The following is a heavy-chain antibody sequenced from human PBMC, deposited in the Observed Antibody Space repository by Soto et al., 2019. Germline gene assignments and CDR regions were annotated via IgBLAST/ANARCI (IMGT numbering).Heavy chain of an antibody. CDR2: IYYSGST. CDR1: GGSISSYY. D-gene: IGHD2-2*01. V-gene: IGHV4-59*01. CDR3: ARAGYCSSTSCYGGYYYYYMDV. Sequence: SETLSLTCTVSGGSISSYYWSWIRQPPGKGLEWIGYIYYSGSTNYNPSLKSRVTISVDTSKNQFSLKLSSVTAADTAVYYCARAGYCSSTSCYGGYYYYYMDVWGKGTTVTVSS. J-gene: IGHJ6*03.